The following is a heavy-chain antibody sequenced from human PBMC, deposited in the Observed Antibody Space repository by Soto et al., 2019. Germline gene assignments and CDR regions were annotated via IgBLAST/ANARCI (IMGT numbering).Heavy chain of an antibody. J-gene: IGHJ5*02. CDR2: ISGSGGST. V-gene: IGHV3-23*01. CDR1: GFTFSSYA. Sequence: QPGGSLRLSCAASGFTFSSYAMSWVRQAPRKGLEWVSAISGSGGSTYYADSVKGRFTISRDNSKNTLYLQMNSLRAEDTAAYYCPKSGSQIVLMVYAMDNWFDPWGQGTLVTVSS. CDR3: PKSGSQIVLMVYAMDNWFDP. D-gene: IGHD2-8*01.